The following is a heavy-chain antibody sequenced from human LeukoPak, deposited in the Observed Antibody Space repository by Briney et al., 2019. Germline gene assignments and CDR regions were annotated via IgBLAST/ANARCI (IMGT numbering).Heavy chain of an antibody. CDR3: ARFDSSWAYNWFDP. CDR2: IYYSGST. D-gene: IGHD6-13*01. CDR1: GGSISCSSYY. V-gene: IGHV4-39*01. Sequence: SETLSLTCTVSGGSISCSSYYWGWIRQPPGKGLEWIGSIYYSGSTYYNPSLKSRVTISIDTSKNQFSLKLSSVTAADTAVYYCARFDSSWAYNWFDPWGQGTLVTVSS. J-gene: IGHJ5*02.